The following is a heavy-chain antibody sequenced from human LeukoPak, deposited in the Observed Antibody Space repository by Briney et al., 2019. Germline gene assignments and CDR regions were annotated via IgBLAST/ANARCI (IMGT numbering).Heavy chain of an antibody. CDR1: GFTFSSYW. J-gene: IGHJ6*02. V-gene: IGHV3-74*01. Sequence: PGGSLRLSCAASGFTFSSYWTRWVRQAPGKGRVWVSRINSDGSSTSYADSVKGRFTISRDNAKNTLYLQMNSLRAEDTAVYYCARDLGGGGYYDFWSGQNYYYGMDVWGQGTTVTVSS. CDR2: INSDGSST. CDR3: ARDLGGGGYYDFWSGQNYYYGMDV. D-gene: IGHD3-3*01.